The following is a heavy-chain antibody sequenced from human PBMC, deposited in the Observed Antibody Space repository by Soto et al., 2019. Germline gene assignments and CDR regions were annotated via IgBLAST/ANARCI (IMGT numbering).Heavy chain of an antibody. J-gene: IGHJ3*02. Sequence: ADSVKGRFTISRDNSKNTLYLQMNSLRAEDTAVYYCAREFLPNYDFWSGYPLPGYAFDIWGKGTMVTV. V-gene: IGHV3-30*07. CDR3: AREFLPNYDFWSGYPLPGYAFDI. D-gene: IGHD3-3*01.